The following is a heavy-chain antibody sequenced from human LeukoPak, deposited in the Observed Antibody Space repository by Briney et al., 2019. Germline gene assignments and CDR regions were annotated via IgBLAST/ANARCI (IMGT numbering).Heavy chain of an antibody. V-gene: IGHV1-18*01. CDR2: ISAYNGNT. CDR3: ARAGRANSGYDLYAFDI. J-gene: IGHJ3*02. CDR1: GYTFTSYG. D-gene: IGHD5-12*01. Sequence: GASVKVSCKASGYTFTSYGISWVRQAPGQGLEWMGWISAYNGNTNYAQKFQGRVTITADESTSTAYMELSSLRSEDTAVYYCARAGRANSGYDLYAFDIWGQGTMVTVSS.